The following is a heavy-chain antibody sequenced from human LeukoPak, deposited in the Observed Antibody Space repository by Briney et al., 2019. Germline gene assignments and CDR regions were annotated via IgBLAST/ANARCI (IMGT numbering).Heavy chain of an antibody. CDR3: ARLYDYVWGNYLDY. Sequence: ASVKVSCKASGYTFTGYSMHWVRQAPGQGLEWMGWINTNTGNPTYAQGFTGRFVFSLDTSVSTAYLQISSLKAEDTAVYYCARLYDYVWGNYLDYWGQGTLVTVSS. D-gene: IGHD3-16*02. CDR1: GYTFTGYS. CDR2: INTNTGNP. J-gene: IGHJ4*02. V-gene: IGHV7-4-1*02.